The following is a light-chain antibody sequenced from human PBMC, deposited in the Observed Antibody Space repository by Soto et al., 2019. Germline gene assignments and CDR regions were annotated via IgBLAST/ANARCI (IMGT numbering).Light chain of an antibody. Sequence: ILLTQSPAILSVSPGERVTLSYRASETVSSNLAWYQQKPGQAPRLLIYGASTRATGIPARFSGNGSGTEFTLTISSLQSEDFAVYDGQQYKNWPPWTFGQGTKVDIK. CDR2: GAS. V-gene: IGKV3-15*01. CDR3: QQYKNWPPWT. J-gene: IGKJ1*01. CDR1: ETVSSN.